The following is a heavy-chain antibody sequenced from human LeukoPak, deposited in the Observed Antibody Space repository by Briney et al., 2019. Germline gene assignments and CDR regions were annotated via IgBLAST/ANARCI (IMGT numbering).Heavy chain of an antibody. J-gene: IGHJ4*02. V-gene: IGHV4-34*01. CDR1: GGSFSGYY. D-gene: IGHD3-9*01. CDR2: INHSGST. Sequence: SETLSLTCAVYGGSFSGYYWSRIRQPPGKGLEWIGEINHSGSTNYNPSLKSRVTISVDTSKNQFSLKLSSVTAADTAVYYCATYYEILTAYTFDYWGQGALVTVSS. CDR3: ATYYEILTAYTFDY.